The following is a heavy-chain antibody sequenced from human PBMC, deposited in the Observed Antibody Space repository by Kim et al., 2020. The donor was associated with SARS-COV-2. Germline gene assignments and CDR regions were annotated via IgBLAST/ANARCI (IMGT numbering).Heavy chain of an antibody. Sequence: GGSLRLSCAASGFTFDDYAMHWVRQAPGKGLEWVSGISWNSGSIGYADSVKGRFTISRDNAKNSLYLQMNSLRAEDTALYYCARLKSYGFGVYYYGMDVWGRGTTVTVSS. CDR1: GFTFDDYA. CDR2: ISWNSGSI. D-gene: IGHD3-10*01. V-gene: IGHV3-9*01. J-gene: IGHJ6*02. CDR3: ARLKSYGFGVYYYGMDV.